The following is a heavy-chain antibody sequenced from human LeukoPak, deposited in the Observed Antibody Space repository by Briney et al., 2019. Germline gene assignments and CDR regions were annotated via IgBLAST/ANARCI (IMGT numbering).Heavy chain of an antibody. V-gene: IGHV3-30*04. J-gene: IGHJ4*02. CDR1: GFTFGSYA. CDR2: ISYDGSNK. Sequence: GTSLRLSCAASGFTFGSYAMHWVRQAPGKGLEWVAVISYDGSNKYYADSVKGRFTISRDNSKNTLYLQMNSLRAEDTAVYYCARGRYCSTISCRTELDYWGQGTLVTVSS. CDR3: ARGRYCSTISCRTELDY. D-gene: IGHD2-2*01.